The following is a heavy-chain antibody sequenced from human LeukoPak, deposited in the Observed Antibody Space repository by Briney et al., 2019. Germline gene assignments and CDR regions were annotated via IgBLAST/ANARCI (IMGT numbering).Heavy chain of an antibody. CDR1: GGSNSSGGYY. D-gene: IGHD2-21*02. CDR3: ARDMRGGDYTYFNWFDP. CDR2: IYYSGST. V-gene: IGHV4-31*03. J-gene: IGHJ5*02. Sequence: SETLSLTCTVSGGSNSSGGYYWSWIRQHPGKGLEWIGYIYYSGSTYYNPSLKSRVTISVDTSKNQFSLKLSSVTAADTAVYHCARDMRGGDYTYFNWFDPWGQGTLVTVSS.